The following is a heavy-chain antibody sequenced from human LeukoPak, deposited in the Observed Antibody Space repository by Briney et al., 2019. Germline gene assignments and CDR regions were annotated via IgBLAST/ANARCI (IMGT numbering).Heavy chain of an antibody. CDR1: GFTFSSYA. D-gene: IGHD6-13*01. J-gene: IGHJ4*02. V-gene: IGHV3-23*01. CDR3: AKLLSYSSSLRSDY. Sequence: GGSLRLSCAASGFTFSSYAMSWVRQAPGKGLEWVSAISGSGGSTYYADSVKGRFTISRDNANNSLYLQMNSLRAEDTAVYYCAKLLSYSSSLRSDYWGQGTLVTVSS. CDR2: ISGSGGST.